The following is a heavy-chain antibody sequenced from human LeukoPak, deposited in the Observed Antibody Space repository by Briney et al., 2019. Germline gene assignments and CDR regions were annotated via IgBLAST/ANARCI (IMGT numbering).Heavy chain of an antibody. CDR3: ARDQYDVIDY. CDR1: GGSITSGDYN. CDR2: IYSSGST. V-gene: IGHV4-31*03. D-gene: IGHD3-16*01. Sequence: SETLSLTCTVSGGSITSGDYNWSWIRQHPGKSLEWLGNIYSSGSTYYNPSLKSRLTISVDTSKNQFSLKLTSVTAADAAVYYCARDQYDVIDYWGQGTLVTVSS. J-gene: IGHJ4*02.